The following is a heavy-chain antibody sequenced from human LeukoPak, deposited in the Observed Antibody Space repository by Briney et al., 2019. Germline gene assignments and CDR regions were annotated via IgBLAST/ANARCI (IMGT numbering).Heavy chain of an antibody. CDR2: GST. V-gene: IGHV3-23*01. D-gene: IGHD3-22*01. CDR3: AKDPWRFYYDSSGHVYYFDY. Sequence: GSTYYADSVKGRFTISRDNSKNTLYLQMNSLRAEDTAVYYCAKDPWRFYYDSSGHVYYFDYWGQGTLVTVSS. J-gene: IGHJ4*02.